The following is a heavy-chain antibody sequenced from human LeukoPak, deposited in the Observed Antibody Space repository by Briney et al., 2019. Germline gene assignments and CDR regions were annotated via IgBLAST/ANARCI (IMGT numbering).Heavy chain of an antibody. D-gene: IGHD4-23*01. V-gene: IGHV4-59*01. CDR2: IFYSGNT. J-gene: IGHJ4*02. CDR1: GGSISSYY. CDR3: TRGGNWAFDY. Sequence: SETLSLTCTVSGGSISSYYWSWIRQPPGKGLEWIGYIFYSGNTNYNPSLKSRVTISVDTSKNQFSLKLSSVTAADTAVYYCTRGGNWAFDYWGRGALVTVSS.